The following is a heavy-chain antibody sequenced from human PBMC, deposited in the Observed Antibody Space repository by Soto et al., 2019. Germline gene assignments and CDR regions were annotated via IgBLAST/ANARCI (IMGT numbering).Heavy chain of an antibody. CDR3: ARRNNRIDFWSGYYFPETYNWFDP. J-gene: IGHJ5*02. CDR2: ISAYNGKT. D-gene: IGHD3-3*01. Sequence: ASVKVSCKASGYTFTSYGISWVRQAPGQGLEWMGWISAYNGKTNYAQKLQGRVTMTTDTSTSTAYMELRSLRSDDTAVYYCARRNNRIDFWSGYYFPETYNWFDPWGQGTLVTVSS. CDR1: GYTFTSYG. V-gene: IGHV1-18*01.